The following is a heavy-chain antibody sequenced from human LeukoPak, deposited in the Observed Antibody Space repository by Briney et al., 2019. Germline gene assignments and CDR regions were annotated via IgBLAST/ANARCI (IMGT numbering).Heavy chain of an antibody. CDR3: TRRSGSLDY. J-gene: IGHJ4*02. V-gene: IGHV3-73*01. D-gene: IGHD1-26*01. CDR1: GFTFSGSA. Sequence: GGSLRLSCAASGFTFSGSAMHWVRQASGKGLEWVGRIRGKANSYATAYAASVKGRFTISRDDSKNTAYLQMNSLKTEDTAVYYCTRRSGSLDYWGQGTLVTVSS. CDR2: IRGKANSYAT.